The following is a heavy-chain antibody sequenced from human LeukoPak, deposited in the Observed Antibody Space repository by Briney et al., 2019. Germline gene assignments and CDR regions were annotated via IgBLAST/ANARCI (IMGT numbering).Heavy chain of an antibody. CDR2: ISGSGGST. Sequence: GGSLRLSCAASGFTFSSYAMSWVRQAPGKGLEWVSAISGSGGSTYYADSVKGRFTISKDNSKNTLYLQMNSLRAEDTAVYYCAKGISSTSCFDYWGQGTLVTVSS. CDR1: GFTFSSYA. J-gene: IGHJ4*02. D-gene: IGHD2-2*01. V-gene: IGHV3-23*01. CDR3: AKGISSTSCFDY.